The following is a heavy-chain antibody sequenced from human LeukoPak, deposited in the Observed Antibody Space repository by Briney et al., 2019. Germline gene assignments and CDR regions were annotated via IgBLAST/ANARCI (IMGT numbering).Heavy chain of an antibody. CDR1: GGTFSSYA. Sequence: SVKVSCKASGGTFSSYAISWGRQAPGQGLEWMGGIIPIFGTANYAQKFQGRVTITAYKSTSTAYMELSSLRSEDTDVYYCARDEYGSGSYEVHYYYYMDVSGKGTTVTVSS. D-gene: IGHD3-10*01. CDR2: IIPIFGTA. CDR3: ARDEYGSGSYEVHYYYYMDV. V-gene: IGHV1-69*06. J-gene: IGHJ6*03.